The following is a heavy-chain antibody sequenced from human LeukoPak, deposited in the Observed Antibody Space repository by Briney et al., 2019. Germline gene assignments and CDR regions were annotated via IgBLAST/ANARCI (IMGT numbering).Heavy chain of an antibody. CDR2: IYDSGST. CDR3: ARTYSSTWTGLYFDH. D-gene: IGHD2-2*01. J-gene: IGHJ4*02. Sequence: SETLSLTCTVSGGSISSRSYSWGWIRQPPGKGLEWIGNIYDSGSTSPNPSLRSRVTMPVDTAMNQFSLKLSSVTAADTAVYYCARTYSSTWTGLYFDHWGQGTLVTVSS. V-gene: IGHV4-39*01. CDR1: GGSISSRSYS.